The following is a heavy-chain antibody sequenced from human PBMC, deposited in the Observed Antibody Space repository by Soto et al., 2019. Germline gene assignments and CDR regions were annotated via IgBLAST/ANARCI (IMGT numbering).Heavy chain of an antibody. Sequence: EVQLVESGGALVQPGGSLRLSCVASGFTFNNYWMHWVRQVPGRGPEWVSRVNREGTGTTYADSVKGRFTISRDNAKNMLFLQMNRLRLEDTAVYYCTRVGGGSGNYDYWGQGTQVTVSS. V-gene: IGHV3-74*03. CDR1: GFTFNNYW. CDR2: VNREGTGT. D-gene: IGHD3-10*01. CDR3: TRVGGGSGNYDY. J-gene: IGHJ4*02.